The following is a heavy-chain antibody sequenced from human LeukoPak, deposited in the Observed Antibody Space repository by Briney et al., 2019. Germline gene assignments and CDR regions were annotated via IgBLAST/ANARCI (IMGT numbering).Heavy chain of an antibody. Sequence: GGSLRLSCVASGFTSSDHYMSWFRLSPGKGLEWLSYITSSGSTTDYADSVKGRFTISRDNAKNSMFLQMNSLRPEDTAVYYCARDPDYGDPEWGQGTLVTVSS. CDR1: GFTSSDHY. V-gene: IGHV3-11*01. CDR3: ARDPDYGDPE. CDR2: ITSSGSTT. D-gene: IGHD4-17*01. J-gene: IGHJ4*02.